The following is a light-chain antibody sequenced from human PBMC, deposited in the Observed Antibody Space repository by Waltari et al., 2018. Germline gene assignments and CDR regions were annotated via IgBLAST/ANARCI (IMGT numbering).Light chain of an antibody. V-gene: IGLV2-14*03. J-gene: IGLJ1*01. Sequence: QSALTQPASVSGSPGQSITISCTGTSSDVGGYHSVSWYQQHPGKAPKLMIYDVSNRPAGVSNRFSGSKSGNTASLTISGLQAEDEADYYCSSYTSSSTLGFGTGTKVTVL. CDR2: DVS. CDR1: SSDVGGYHS. CDR3: SSYTSSSTLG.